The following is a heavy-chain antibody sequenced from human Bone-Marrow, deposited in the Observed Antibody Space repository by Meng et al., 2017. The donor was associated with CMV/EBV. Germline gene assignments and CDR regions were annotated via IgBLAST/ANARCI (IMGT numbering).Heavy chain of an antibody. Sequence: GESLKISCAASGFTFSSYAMHWVRQAPGKGLEWVAVIWYDGSNKYYADSVKGRFTISRDNSRNTLYLQMNSLRVEDTAVYYCTTHYSDSSGYRSGMDVWGQGTTVTVSS. D-gene: IGHD3-22*01. CDR2: IWYDGSNK. J-gene: IGHJ6*02. V-gene: IGHV3-33*01. CDR3: TTHYSDSSGYRSGMDV. CDR1: GFTFSSYA.